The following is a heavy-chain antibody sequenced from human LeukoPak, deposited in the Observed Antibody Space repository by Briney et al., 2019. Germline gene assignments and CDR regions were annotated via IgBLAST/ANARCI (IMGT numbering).Heavy chain of an antibody. CDR1: GGSFSGYY. V-gene: IGHV4-34*01. J-gene: IGHJ4*02. CDR2: INHSGST. Sequence: SETLSLTCAVYGGSFSGYYWSWIRQPPGKGLAWIGEINHSGSTNYNPSLKSRVTISVDTSKNQFSLKLSSVTAADTAVYYCARAVLGYCSGGSCYSMRISFDYWGQGTLVTVSS. D-gene: IGHD2-15*01. CDR3: ARAVLGYCSGGSCYSMRISFDY.